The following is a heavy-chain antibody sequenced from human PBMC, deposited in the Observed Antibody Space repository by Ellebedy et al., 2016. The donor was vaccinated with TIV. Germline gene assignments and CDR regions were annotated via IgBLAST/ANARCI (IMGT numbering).Heavy chain of an antibody. CDR3: AKDKAQVTTRLFDY. Sequence: GESLKISXAASGFTVSSNYMSWVRQAPGKGLEWVSVIYRGGSTYYADSVKGRFTISRDNSKNTLYLQMNSLRAEDTAVYYCAKDKAQVTTRLFDYWGQGTLVTVSS. V-gene: IGHV3-66*01. J-gene: IGHJ4*02. D-gene: IGHD4-17*01. CDR2: IYRGGST. CDR1: GFTVSSNY.